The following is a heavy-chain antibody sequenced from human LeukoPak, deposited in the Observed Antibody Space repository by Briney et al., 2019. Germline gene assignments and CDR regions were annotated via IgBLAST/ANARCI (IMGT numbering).Heavy chain of an antibody. D-gene: IGHD6-19*01. CDR1: GGSISSYY. Sequence: SGTLSLTCTVSGGSISSYYWSWIRQPPGKGLEWIGYIYYSGSTNYNPSLKSRVTISVDMSKNQFSLKLSSVTAADTAVYYCAGSIAVAGPIFDYWGQETLVTVSS. CDR2: IYYSGST. J-gene: IGHJ4*02. V-gene: IGHV4-59*08. CDR3: AGSIAVAGPIFDY.